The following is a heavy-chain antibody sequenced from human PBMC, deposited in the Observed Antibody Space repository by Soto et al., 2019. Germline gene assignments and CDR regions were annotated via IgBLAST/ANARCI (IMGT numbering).Heavy chain of an antibody. CDR3: ARDDVVGAINY. J-gene: IGHJ4*02. Sequence: QVQLVQSGAEVKKPGSSGKVSCKASVGTFSSYASSWLRQAPGHGLEWMGGIIPIFGTANYAHKFQGRATITADESTSTASMELSSLRSEDTAVYYRARDDVVGAINYWGQGTLVTVSS. D-gene: IGHD1-26*01. V-gene: IGHV1-69*12. CDR1: VGTFSSYA. CDR2: IIPIFGTA.